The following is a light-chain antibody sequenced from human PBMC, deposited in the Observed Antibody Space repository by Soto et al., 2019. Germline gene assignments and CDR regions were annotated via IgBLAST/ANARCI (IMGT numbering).Light chain of an antibody. J-gene: IGKJ1*01. CDR2: GAS. Sequence: DIKMTQSPAPLSVFAGGNATHPCRAKQSASINLAWYQQQPGQAPRLLIYGASSRATGIPARFSGSGSGTEFTLTISSLQSEDSAVYFCQQYNNWPRTFGQGTKVDIK. CDR1: QSASIN. CDR3: QQYNNWPRT. V-gene: IGKV3-15*01.